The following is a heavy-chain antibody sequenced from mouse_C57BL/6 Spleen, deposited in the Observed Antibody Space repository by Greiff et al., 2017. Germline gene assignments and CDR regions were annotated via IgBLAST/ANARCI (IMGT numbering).Heavy chain of an antibody. CDR1: GYTFTSYW. V-gene: IGHV1-55*01. CDR2: IYPGSGST. J-gene: IGHJ3*01. CDR3: ASYCSNPGWFAY. Sequence: QVQLKQPGAELVKPGASVKMSCKASGYTFTSYWITWVKQRPGQGLEWIGDIYPGSGSTNYNEKFKSKATLTVDTSSSTAYMQLSSLTSEDSAVYYCASYCSNPGWFAYWGQGTLVTVSA. D-gene: IGHD2-5*01.